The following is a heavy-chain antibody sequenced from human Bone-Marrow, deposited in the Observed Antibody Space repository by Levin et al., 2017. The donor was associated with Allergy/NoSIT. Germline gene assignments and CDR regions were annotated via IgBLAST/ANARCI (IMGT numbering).Heavy chain of an antibody. CDR1: GFSLTTRGMC. J-gene: IGHJ6*03. CDR2: ISWDDDK. V-gene: IGHV2-70*01. CDR3: ARTTESRPLYYSYYHMDV. D-gene: IGHD4-11*01. Sequence: SGPTLVKPQQTLTLTCNFSGFSLTTRGMCVSWIRQAPGKALEWLALISWDDDKFHSSSLRSRLTISKDTSKNQVLLTMTNMDPEDTGTYYCARTTESRPLYYSYYHMDVWGKGTTVTVSS.